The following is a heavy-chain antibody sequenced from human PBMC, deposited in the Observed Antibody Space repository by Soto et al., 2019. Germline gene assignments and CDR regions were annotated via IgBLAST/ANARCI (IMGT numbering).Heavy chain of an antibody. J-gene: IGHJ6*02. CDR1: GGTFSTSA. CDR2: IMPVFATP. CDR3: ARDKDRQQLGGNYYYILDV. V-gene: IGHV1-69*05. D-gene: IGHD3-3*02. Sequence: QVQLVQSGAEVKKPGSSVKVSCKASGGTFSTSAISWVRQAPGQGLEWVGGIMPVFATPDYAQKFQGRVTITSGESTTTACLELTSLRTDDTAVYYCARDKDRQQLGGNYYYILDVWGQGTAITVSS.